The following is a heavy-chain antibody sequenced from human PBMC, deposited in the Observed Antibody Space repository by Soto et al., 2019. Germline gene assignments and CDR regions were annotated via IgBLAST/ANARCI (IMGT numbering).Heavy chain of an antibody. CDR1: GGTFSSYT. D-gene: IGHD6-6*01. CDR3: ASVAARRYYYYYMDV. V-gene: IGHV1-69*02. Sequence: SVKVSCKASGGTFSSYTISWVRQAPGQGLEWMGRIIPILGIANYAQKFQGRVTITADKSTSTAYMELSSLRSEDTAVYYCASVAARRYYYYYMDVWGKGTTVTVSS. J-gene: IGHJ6*03. CDR2: IIPILGIA.